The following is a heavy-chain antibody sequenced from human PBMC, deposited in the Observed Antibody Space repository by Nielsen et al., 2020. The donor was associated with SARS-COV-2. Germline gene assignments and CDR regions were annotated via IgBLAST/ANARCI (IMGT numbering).Heavy chain of an antibody. CDR3: ARDSWDSLRYFVH. Sequence: GESLKISCAASGFTFSPYAMHWVRQAPGKGLDWVAVISYDGSNYFYADSVKGRFTISRDNAKNTLYLQMNSLRAEDTAVYYCARDSWDSLRYFVHWGQGTLVTVSS. J-gene: IGHJ4*02. CDR1: GFTFSPYA. D-gene: IGHD3-22*01. CDR2: ISYDGSNY. V-gene: IGHV3-30-3*01.